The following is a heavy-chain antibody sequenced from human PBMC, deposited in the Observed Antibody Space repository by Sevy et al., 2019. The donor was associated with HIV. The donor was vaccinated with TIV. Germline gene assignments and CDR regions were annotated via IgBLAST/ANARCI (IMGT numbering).Heavy chain of an antibody. CDR1: GFTFSSYE. D-gene: IGHD3-3*01. J-gene: IGHJ6*02. V-gene: IGHV3-48*03. CDR2: ISSSGSTI. CDR3: AGRDYYDFWSGHYSQSQKYGMDV. Sequence: GGSLRLSCAASGFTFSSYEMSWVRQAPGKGLEWVSYISSSGSTIYYADSVKGRFTISRDNAKNSLYLQMNSLRAEDTAVYYCAGRDYYDFWSGHYSQSQKYGMDVWGQGTTVTVSS.